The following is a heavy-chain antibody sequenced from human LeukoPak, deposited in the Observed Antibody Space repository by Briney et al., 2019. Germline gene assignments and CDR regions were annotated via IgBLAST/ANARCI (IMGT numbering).Heavy chain of an antibody. V-gene: IGHV1-46*01. Sequence: GASVKVSCKASGYTFTSYYMHWVRQAPGQGLEWMGIINPSGGSTSYAQKFQGRVTMTRDTSTSTVYMELSSLRSEDTAVYYCASSTGGCYFLESWGQGTLVTVSS. D-gene: IGHD1-26*01. CDR1: GYTFTSYY. CDR2: INPSGGST. CDR3: ASSTGGCYFLES. J-gene: IGHJ4*02.